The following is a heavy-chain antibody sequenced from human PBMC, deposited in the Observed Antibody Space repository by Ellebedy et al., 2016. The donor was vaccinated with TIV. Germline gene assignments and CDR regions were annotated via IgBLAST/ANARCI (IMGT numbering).Heavy chain of an antibody. D-gene: IGHD2-21*02. V-gene: IGHV3-74*01. Sequence: GESLKISCEASGFTFSYYWMHLVRQAPGKGLVWVSRVNGGGVSTSYSDSVKGRFTISRDNAKKTLYLQMNSLRAEDTAVYYCTRTLTSYYFDYWGQGALVTVSS. CDR3: TRTLTSYYFDY. CDR1: GFTFSYYW. J-gene: IGHJ4*02. CDR2: VNGGGVST.